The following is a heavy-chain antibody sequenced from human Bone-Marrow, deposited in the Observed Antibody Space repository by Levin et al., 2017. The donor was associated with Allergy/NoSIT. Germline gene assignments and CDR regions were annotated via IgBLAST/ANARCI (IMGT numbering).Heavy chain of an antibody. CDR2: IKQDGSQT. J-gene: IGHJ4*02. Sequence: GESLKISCAASGFTFNDCWMNWVRQGPGEGLEWVANIKQDGSQTFYADSVKGRFTISRDNAKNSLYLQMNSLRAEDTAVYYCASYKFDSESYGWNWGQGTPVTVSS. V-gene: IGHV3-7*02. CDR3: ASYKFDSESYGWN. D-gene: IGHD3-10*01. CDR1: GFTFNDCW.